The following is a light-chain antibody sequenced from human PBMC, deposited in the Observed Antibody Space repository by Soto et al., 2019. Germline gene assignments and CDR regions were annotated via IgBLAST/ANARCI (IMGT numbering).Light chain of an antibody. CDR3: QQYNSYST. CDR2: KAS. J-gene: IGKJ1*01. CDR1: QSISSW. Sequence: DIQMTQSPSTLSASVGDRVTITCRASQSISSWLAWYQQKPGKAPKLLIYKASSLQSGVPSRFSGSGSGTEFTLTINSLQPDDFATYYCQQYNSYSTFGQGTKV. V-gene: IGKV1-5*03.